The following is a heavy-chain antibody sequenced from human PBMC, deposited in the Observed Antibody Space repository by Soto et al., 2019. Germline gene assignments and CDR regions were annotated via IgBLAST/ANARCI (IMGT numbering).Heavy chain of an antibody. J-gene: IGHJ4*02. CDR1: GGSISSYY. CDR2: IYYSGST. CDR3: ARYGDYYSGFDY. D-gene: IGHD4-17*01. Sequence: NPSETLSLTCTVSGGSISSYYWSWIRQPPGKGLEWIGYIYYSGSTNYNPSLKSRVTISVDTSKNQFSLKLSSVTAADTAVYYCARYGDYYSGFDYWGQGTLVTVSS. V-gene: IGHV4-59*01.